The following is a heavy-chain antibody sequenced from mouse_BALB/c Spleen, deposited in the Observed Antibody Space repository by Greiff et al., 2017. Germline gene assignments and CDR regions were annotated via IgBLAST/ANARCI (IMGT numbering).Heavy chain of an antibody. J-gene: IGHJ4*01. Sequence: EVQGVESGGGLVKLGGSLKLSCAASGFTFSSYYMSWVRQTPEKRLELVAAINSNGGSTYYPDTVKGRFTISRDNAKNTLYLQMSSLKSEDTALYYCARQNTYYAMDYWGQGTSVTVSS. CDR2: INSNGGST. D-gene: IGHD5-2*01. V-gene: IGHV5-6-2*01. CDR1: GFTFSSYY. CDR3: ARQNTYYAMDY.